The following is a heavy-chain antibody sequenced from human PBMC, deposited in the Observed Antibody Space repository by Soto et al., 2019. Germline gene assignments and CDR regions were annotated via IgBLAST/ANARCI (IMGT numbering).Heavy chain of an antibody. Sequence: PGGSLRLSCAASGFTFSSYGMHWVRQAPGKGLEWVAVISYDGSNKYYADSVKGRFTMSRDNTKNTLYLQMNSLRAEDTAVYYCAKDRSYYDSSGYSLYYYYYGMDVWGQGTTVTVSS. CDR2: ISYDGSNK. D-gene: IGHD3-22*01. CDR3: AKDRSYYDSSGYSLYYYYYGMDV. V-gene: IGHV3-30*18. CDR1: GFTFSSYG. J-gene: IGHJ6*02.